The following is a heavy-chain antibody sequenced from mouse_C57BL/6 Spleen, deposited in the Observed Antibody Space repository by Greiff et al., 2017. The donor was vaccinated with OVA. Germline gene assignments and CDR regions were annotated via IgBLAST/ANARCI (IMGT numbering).Heavy chain of an antibody. V-gene: IGHV1-69*01. CDR1: GYTFTSYW. Sequence: QVQLKQPGAELVMPGASVKLSCKASGYTFTSYWMHWVKQRPGQGLEWIGEIDPSDSYTNYNQKFKGKSTLTVDKSSSTAYMQLSSLTSEDSAVYYCAAGTEFDYWGQGTTLTVSS. CDR2: IDPSDSYT. CDR3: AAGTEFDY. D-gene: IGHD4-1*01. J-gene: IGHJ2*01.